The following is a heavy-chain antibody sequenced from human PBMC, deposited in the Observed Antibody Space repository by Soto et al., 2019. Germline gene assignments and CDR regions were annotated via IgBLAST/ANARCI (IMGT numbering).Heavy chain of an antibody. CDR2: FSGSGGNI. CDR3: AKDPPWTVGPLAMDV. D-gene: IGHD2-2*01. Sequence: PGGSLRLSCAASGFTFNNFAMSWVRQVPGKGLEWVSTFSGSGGNIYYGESVKGRFTISRDDPKNTLYLDMNSLRVEDTAVYYCAKDPPWTVGPLAMDVWGQGTTVTVSS. V-gene: IGHV3-23*01. J-gene: IGHJ6*02. CDR1: GFTFNNFA.